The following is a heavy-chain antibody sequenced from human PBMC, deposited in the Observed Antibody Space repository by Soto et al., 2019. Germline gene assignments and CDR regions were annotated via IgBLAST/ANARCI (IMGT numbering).Heavy chain of an antibody. Sequence: PVGSLRLSCASSVFTFSSYAMHCVRHSPGKVLEWVAVISYDGSNKYYADSVKGRFTISRDNSKNTLYLQMNSLRAEDTAVYYCAREWLKFPYFEYWGPGTLVNVSS. CDR1: VFTFSSYA. J-gene: IGHJ4*02. CDR2: ISYDGSNK. D-gene: IGHD5-12*01. V-gene: IGHV3-30-3*01. CDR3: AREWLKFPYFEY.